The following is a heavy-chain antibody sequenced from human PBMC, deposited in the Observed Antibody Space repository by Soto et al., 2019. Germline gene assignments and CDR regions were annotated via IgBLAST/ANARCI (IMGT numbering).Heavy chain of an antibody. D-gene: IGHD1-7*01. V-gene: IGHV3-23*01. CDR2: VSGSSGSK. CDR1: GFTFSSYA. CDR3: AKDWCSGTTCYCLEN. Sequence: EVQLLESGGGLVQPGGSLRLSCAASGFTFSSYAMSWVRQAPGKGLEWVSSVSGSSGSKSYADSVKGRLPISRDNSKSTVYLQRNSLRAEDTAVYFCAKDWCSGTTCYCLENWGQGTLVTVSS. J-gene: IGHJ4*02.